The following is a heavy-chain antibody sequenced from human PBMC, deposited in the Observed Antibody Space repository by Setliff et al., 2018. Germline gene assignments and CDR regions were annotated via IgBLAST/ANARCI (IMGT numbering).Heavy chain of an antibody. CDR1: GYTFSDYG. CDR2: ISAHTGNT. D-gene: IGHD2-2*01. CDR3: SRLVRFCIRTSCQRLSGGEF. V-gene: IGHV1-18*01. Sequence: ASVKVSCKTSGYTFSDYGIAWVRQAPGQGLEWMGWISAHTGNTFYSPKFHGGVTLTTDTSTSTAYMELRSLGSDDTAVYYCSRLVRFCIRTSCQRLSGGEFWGQGTLVTVSS. J-gene: IGHJ4*02.